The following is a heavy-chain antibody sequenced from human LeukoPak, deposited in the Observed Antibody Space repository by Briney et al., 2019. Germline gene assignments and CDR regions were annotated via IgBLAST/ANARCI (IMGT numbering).Heavy chain of an antibody. CDR1: GGTFSSYA. V-gene: IGHV1-69*06. CDR2: IIPIFGTA. D-gene: IGHD2-15*01. J-gene: IGHJ5*02. Sequence: SVKVSCKASGGTFSSYAISWVRQAPGQGLEWMGGIIPIFGTANYAQKFQGRVTITADKSTSTAYMELSSLRSEDTAVYYCARDWTSYCSGGSCYSGGFDPWGQGTLVTVSS. CDR3: ARDWTSYCSGGSCYSGGFDP.